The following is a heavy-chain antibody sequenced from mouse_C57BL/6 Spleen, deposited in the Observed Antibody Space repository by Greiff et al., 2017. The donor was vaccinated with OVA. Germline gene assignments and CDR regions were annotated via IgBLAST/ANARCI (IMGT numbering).Heavy chain of an antibody. CDR1: GFNIKDDY. J-gene: IGHJ4*01. CDR2: IDPENGDT. D-gene: IGHD1-1*01. CDR3: TTEGTVVAHYYAMDY. Sequence: EVQLQQSGAELVRPGASVKLSCTASGFNIKDDYMHWVKQRPEQGLEWIGWIDPENGDTEYASKFQGKATITADTSSNTAYLQLSSLTSEDTAVYYCTTEGTVVAHYYAMDYWGQGTSVTVSS. V-gene: IGHV14-4*01.